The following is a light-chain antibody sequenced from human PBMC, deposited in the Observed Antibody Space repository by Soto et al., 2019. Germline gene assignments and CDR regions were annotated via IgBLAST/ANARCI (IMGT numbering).Light chain of an antibody. V-gene: IGLV2-14*01. Sequence: QSALTQPASVSGSPGQSITISCTGTSSDVGGYDYVSWYQLHPGKAPKLMVFEVNNRPSGVSYRFSGSKSGNTAFLTISGLQSEYEADYFCSSYSISTAYLFGTGTKLTVL. CDR3: SSYSISTAYL. J-gene: IGLJ1*01. CDR2: EVN. CDR1: SSDVGGYDY.